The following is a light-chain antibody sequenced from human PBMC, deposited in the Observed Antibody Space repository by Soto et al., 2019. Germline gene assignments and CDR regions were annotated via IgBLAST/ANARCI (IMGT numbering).Light chain of an antibody. Sequence: QSVLTQPASVSGSPGHSITISCTGTSSDVGFYNYVSWYQHHPGKVPKVMIYDVSDRPSGVSNRFSGSKSGNTASLTISGLQAEDEADYYCNSYTSSSTYVFGTGTKVTAL. V-gene: IGLV2-14*03. J-gene: IGLJ1*01. CDR1: SSDVGFYNY. CDR2: DVS. CDR3: NSYTSSSTYV.